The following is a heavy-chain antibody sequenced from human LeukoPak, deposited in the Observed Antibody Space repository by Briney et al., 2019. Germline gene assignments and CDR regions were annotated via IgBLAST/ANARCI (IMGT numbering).Heavy chain of an antibody. J-gene: IGHJ6*02. V-gene: IGHV3-64D*09. Sequence: PGGSLRLSCSASAFPFSSYAMHWVRQAPGKGLEYVSAISDSGGSTYYADSVKGRFTISRDNSKNTLYLQMSSLRAECTAVYFCVRGYSFGPYGMDVWGQGTTVTVSS. CDR2: ISDSGGST. D-gene: IGHD2-15*01. CDR3: VRGYSFGPYGMDV. CDR1: AFPFSSYA.